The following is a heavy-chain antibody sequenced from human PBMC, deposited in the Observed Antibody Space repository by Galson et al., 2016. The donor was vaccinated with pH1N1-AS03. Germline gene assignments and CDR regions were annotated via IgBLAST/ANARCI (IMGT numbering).Heavy chain of an antibody. CDR2: LNTGTGDT. CDR1: GYSFISYA. Sequence: SVKVSCKASGYSFISYAIHWVRQAPGQRPEWMGWLNTGTGDTIYSQKFQDRATITRDTSASTAYMELSRLRSEDTAVYYCAKVGIEISSGWDGRFDLWGQGTLVTVSS. D-gene: IGHD6-19*01. V-gene: IGHV1-3*04. CDR3: AKVGIEISSGWDGRFDL. J-gene: IGHJ4*02.